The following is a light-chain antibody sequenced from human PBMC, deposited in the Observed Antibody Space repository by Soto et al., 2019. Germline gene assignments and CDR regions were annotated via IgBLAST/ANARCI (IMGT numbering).Light chain of an antibody. CDR1: QSVSSSY. CDR2: GAS. V-gene: IGKV3-20*01. J-gene: IGKJ2*01. Sequence: EIVWTQSPGTLSLSPGERATLSGRASQSVSSSYLAWYQQKPGQAPRLLIYGASSRATGIPDRFSGSGSGTALTLTISSLEPEDFAVYYCQQYGSSPVYTFGQGNKHEI. CDR3: QQYGSSPVYT.